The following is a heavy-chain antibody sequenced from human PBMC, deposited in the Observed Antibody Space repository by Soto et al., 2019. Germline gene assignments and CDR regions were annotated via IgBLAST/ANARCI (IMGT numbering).Heavy chain of an antibody. D-gene: IGHD4-17*01. CDR1: GFVFSNAW. J-gene: IGHJ4*02. V-gene: IGHV3-15*01. CDR2: IKSKKDGGTT. CDR3: TSDAYGDSSDY. Sequence: GGSLRLSCAASGFVFSNAWMSWVRQAPGKGLEWVGRIKSKKDGGTTDYVAPVKGRFTISRDDSKNTLYLQMNSLKTEDTAVYYCTSDAYGDSSDYWGQGTLVTVSS.